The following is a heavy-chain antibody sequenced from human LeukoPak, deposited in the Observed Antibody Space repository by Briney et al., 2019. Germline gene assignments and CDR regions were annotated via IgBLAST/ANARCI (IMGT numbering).Heavy chain of an antibody. CDR3: AKDRVPAAMEALDY. CDR1: GFTFSDYY. Sequence: GGSLRLSCAASGFTFSDYYMSWIRQAPGKGLEWVSAISGSGGSTYYADSVKGRFTISRDNSKNTLYLQMNSLRAEDTAVYYCAKDRVPAAMEALDYWGQGTLVTVSS. V-gene: IGHV3-23*01. CDR2: ISGSGGST. J-gene: IGHJ4*02. D-gene: IGHD2-2*01.